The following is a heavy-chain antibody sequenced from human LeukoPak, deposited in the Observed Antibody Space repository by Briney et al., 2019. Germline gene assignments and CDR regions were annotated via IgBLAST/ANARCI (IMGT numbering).Heavy chain of an antibody. J-gene: IGHJ4*01. CDR2: IHTSGST. CDR3: AGRGLSTGWTFDY. Sequence: SETLSLTCSVSGGSISTYYWSWTRQPAGKGLEWIAQIHTSGSTNFNPSLKSRVSISMDTPNNQFSLMISSVTAADTAIYYCAGRGLSTGWTFDYWGQHTLVTVSS. V-gene: IGHV4-4*07. CDR1: GGSISTYY. D-gene: IGHD6-19*01.